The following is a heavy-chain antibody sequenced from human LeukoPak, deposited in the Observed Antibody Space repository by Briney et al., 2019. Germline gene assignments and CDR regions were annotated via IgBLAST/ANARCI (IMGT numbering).Heavy chain of an antibody. CDR2: IKQDGSAR. J-gene: IGHJ4*02. D-gene: IGHD3-9*01. V-gene: IGHV3-7*01. CDR3: ARLDYIDEGFGY. Sequence: PGGSLRLSCAASGCTFSSYWMTWVRQAPGKGLEWVANIKQDGSARHYGDPVKGRFTISRDNAKNSLYLQMNSLRAGDTAVYYCARLDYIDEGFGYWGQGTLVTVSS. CDR1: GCTFSSYW.